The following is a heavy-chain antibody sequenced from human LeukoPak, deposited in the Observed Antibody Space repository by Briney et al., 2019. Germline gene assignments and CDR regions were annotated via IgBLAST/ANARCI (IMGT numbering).Heavy chain of an antibody. CDR3: AKLLWSPKAFDY. CDR2: IGSGSGMT. D-gene: IGHD3-10*01. Sequence: GGSLRLSCAASGFTFSSYAMSWVRQAPGKGLEWVSVIGSGSGMTSYADSVKGRFTISRDNSENTLYLQMNSLRAEDTAVYYCAKLLWSPKAFDYWGQGTQVTVSS. V-gene: IGHV3-23*01. J-gene: IGHJ4*02. CDR1: GFTFSSYA.